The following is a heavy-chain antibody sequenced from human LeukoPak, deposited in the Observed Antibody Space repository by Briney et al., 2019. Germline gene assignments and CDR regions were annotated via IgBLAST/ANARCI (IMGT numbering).Heavy chain of an antibody. V-gene: IGHV3-30*18. D-gene: IGHD3-22*01. CDR1: GFAFSSYA. CDR2: ISYDGSNK. J-gene: IGHJ4*02. Sequence: GGSLRLSCAASGFAFSSYAMTWVRQAPGKGLEWVAVISYDGSNKYYADSVKGRFTISRDNSKNTLYLQMNSLRAEDTAVYYCAKEGSYYDSSGYYHGGFDYWGQGTLVTVSS. CDR3: AKEGSYYDSSGYYHGGFDY.